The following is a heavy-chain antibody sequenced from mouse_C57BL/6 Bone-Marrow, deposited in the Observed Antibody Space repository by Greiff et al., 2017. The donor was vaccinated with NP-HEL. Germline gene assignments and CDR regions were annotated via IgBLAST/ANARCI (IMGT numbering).Heavy chain of an antibody. CDR2: IWSGGST. CDR3: ARNYYGSSYRYFDY. Sequence: QVHVKQSGPGLVQPSQSLSITCTVSGFSLTSYGVHWVRQSPGKGLEWLGVIWSGGSTDYNAAFISRLSISKDNSKSQVFFKMNSLQADDTAIYYCARNYYGSSYRYFDYWGQGTTLTVSS. D-gene: IGHD1-1*01. J-gene: IGHJ2*01. CDR1: GFSLTSYG. V-gene: IGHV2-2*01.